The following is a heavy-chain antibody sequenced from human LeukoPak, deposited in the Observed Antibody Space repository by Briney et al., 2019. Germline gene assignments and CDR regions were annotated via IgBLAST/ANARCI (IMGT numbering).Heavy chain of an antibody. Sequence: GESLKISFKGSGYSFTSYWIGWVRPMPGKGLEWMGIIYPGDSDTRYSPSFQGQVTISADKSISTAYLQWSSLKASDTAMYYCARPGYCSGGSCYIDYWGQGTLVTVSS. CDR3: ARPGYCSGGSCYIDY. CDR1: GYSFTSYW. CDR2: IYPGDSDT. J-gene: IGHJ4*02. V-gene: IGHV5-51*01. D-gene: IGHD2-15*01.